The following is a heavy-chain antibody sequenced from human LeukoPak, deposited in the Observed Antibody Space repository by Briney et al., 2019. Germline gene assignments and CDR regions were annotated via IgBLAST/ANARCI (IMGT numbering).Heavy chain of an antibody. CDR3: ARERPERNWFDP. CDR2: IYYSGST. V-gene: IGHV4-31*03. Sequence: SQTLSLTCTVSGGSISSGSYYWSWIRQHPGKGLEWIGYIYYSGSTYYNPSLKSRVTISVDTSKNQFSLKLSSVTAADTAVYYCARERPERNWFDPWGQGTLVTVSS. CDR1: GGSISSGSYY. J-gene: IGHJ5*02.